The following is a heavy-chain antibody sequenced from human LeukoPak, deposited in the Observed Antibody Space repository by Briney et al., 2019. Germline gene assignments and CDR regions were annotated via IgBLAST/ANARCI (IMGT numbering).Heavy chain of an antibody. CDR1: GGSISSYY. CDR3: ARDLGDGYNSGDAFDI. D-gene: IGHD5-24*01. V-gene: IGHV4-59*01. Sequence: KPSETLSLTCTVSGGSISSYYWSWIRQPPGKGLEWIGYIYYSGSTNYNPSLKSRVTISVDTSKNQFSLKLSSVTAADTAVYYCARDLGDGYNSGDAFDIRGQGTMVTVSS. J-gene: IGHJ3*02. CDR2: IYYSGST.